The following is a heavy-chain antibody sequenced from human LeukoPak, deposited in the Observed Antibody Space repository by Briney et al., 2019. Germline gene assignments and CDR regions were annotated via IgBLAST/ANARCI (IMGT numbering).Heavy chain of an antibody. V-gene: IGHV3-15*01. CDR1: GFTVSSNY. CDR2: IKSKTDGGTT. Sequence: GGSLRLSCTASGFTVSSNYMSWVRQAPGKGLEWVGRIKSKTDGGTTDYAAPVKGRFTISRDDSKNTLYLQMNSLKTEDTAVYYCTTPHPSYYDSSGYWGQGTLVTVSS. J-gene: IGHJ4*02. D-gene: IGHD3-22*01. CDR3: TTPHPSYYDSSGY.